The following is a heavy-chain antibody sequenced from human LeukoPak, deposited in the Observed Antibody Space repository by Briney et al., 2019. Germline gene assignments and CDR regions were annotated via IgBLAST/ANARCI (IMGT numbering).Heavy chain of an antibody. V-gene: IGHV3-53*01. CDR3: ARARFGGYASYYFDY. CDR1: GFTVNSNY. D-gene: IGHD5-12*01. J-gene: IGHJ4*02. CDR2: IYSGGIT. Sequence: GGFLRLSCAASGFTVNSNYMSWVRQAPGKGLEWVSVIYSGGITYYADSVKGRFTISRDNSKNILYLQMNSLRAEDTAVYYCARARFGGYASYYFDYWGQGTLVTVSS.